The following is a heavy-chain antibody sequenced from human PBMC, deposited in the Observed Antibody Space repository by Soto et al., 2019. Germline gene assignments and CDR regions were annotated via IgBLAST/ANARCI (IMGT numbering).Heavy chain of an antibody. D-gene: IGHD3-22*01. CDR1: GFTFSSYA. CDR2: ISGSGGST. Sequence: EVQLLESGGGLVQPGGSLRLSCAASGFTFSSYAMSWVRQAPGKGLEWVSAISGSGGSTYYADSVKGRFTISRDKSKNTLYLQMNSLRAEDTAVYYCAKHGTIVVVITTFGYWGQGTLVTVSS. V-gene: IGHV3-23*01. J-gene: IGHJ4*02. CDR3: AKHGTIVVVITTFGY.